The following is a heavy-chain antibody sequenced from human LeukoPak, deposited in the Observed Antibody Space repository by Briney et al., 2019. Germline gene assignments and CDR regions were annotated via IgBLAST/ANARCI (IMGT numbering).Heavy chain of an antibody. J-gene: IGHJ5*02. CDR3: AREGTGDGLVGATPYNWFDP. Sequence: PSETLSLTCTVSGYSISSGYYWGWIRQPPGKGLEWIGSIYHSGSTYYNPSLKSRVTISVDTSKNQFSLKLSSVTAADTAVYYCAREGTGDGLVGATPYNWFDPWGQGTLVTVSS. D-gene: IGHD1-26*01. CDR2: IYHSGST. V-gene: IGHV4-38-2*02. CDR1: GYSISSGYY.